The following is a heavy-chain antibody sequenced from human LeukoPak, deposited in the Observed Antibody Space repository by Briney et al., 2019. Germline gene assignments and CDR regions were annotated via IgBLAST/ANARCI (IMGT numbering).Heavy chain of an antibody. D-gene: IGHD6-19*01. Sequence: PSETLSLTCAGSGGAFTGYYWSWIRQPTGKGLEWIGEINHSGATNYNPSLKSRVTISVDTSKNQFSLRLTSVSAADTGVYYCATPTRGGIAVTGTFGHWGQGTQVTVSS. V-gene: IGHV4-34*01. CDR2: INHSGAT. CDR1: GGAFTGYY. CDR3: ATPTRGGIAVTGTFGH. J-gene: IGHJ4*02.